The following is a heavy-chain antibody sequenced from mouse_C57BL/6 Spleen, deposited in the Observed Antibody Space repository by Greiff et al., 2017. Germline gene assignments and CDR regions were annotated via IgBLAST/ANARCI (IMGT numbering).Heavy chain of an antibody. CDR2: ISSGGDYL. CDR1: GFTFSSYA. Sequence: EVQLVESGEGLVKPGGSLKLSCAASGFTFSSYAMSWVRPTPGKGLEWVAYISSGGDYLYYADTVKGRFTISRDHARNTLYLQMSSLKSEDTAMYYCTRRGGYAYWYFDVWGTGTTVTVSS. D-gene: IGHD2-2*01. J-gene: IGHJ1*03. CDR3: TRRGGYAYWYFDV. V-gene: IGHV5-9-1*02.